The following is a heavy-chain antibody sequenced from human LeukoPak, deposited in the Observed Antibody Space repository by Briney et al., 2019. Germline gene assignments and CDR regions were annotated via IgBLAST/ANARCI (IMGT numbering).Heavy chain of an antibody. V-gene: IGHV4-59*08. CDR2: IYYSGST. J-gene: IGHJ4*02. D-gene: IGHD6-19*01. Sequence: SETLSLTCTVSGGSISSYYWSWIRQPPGKGLEWIGYIYYSGSTDYNPSLKGRVTISVDTSKNQFSLKLSSVTAADTAVYYCARLKGYSSGWYPSYYFDYWGQGTPVTVSS. CDR3: ARLKGYSSGWYPSYYFDY. CDR1: GGSISSYY.